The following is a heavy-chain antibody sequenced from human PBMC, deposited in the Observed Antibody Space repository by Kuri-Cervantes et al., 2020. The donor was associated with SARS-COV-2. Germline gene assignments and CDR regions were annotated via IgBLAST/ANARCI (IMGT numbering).Heavy chain of an antibody. Sequence: SXTXXXXXTVXXXSISSGYYLWSAVRQPPGKGLELIWYIYFSVSTNYNPSLKSRVTISVDTSKNLFSLKLGSVTAADTAVYYCARASYCGGDCYYYLDYWGQGTLVTVSS. CDR1: XXSISSGYYL. J-gene: IGHJ4*02. V-gene: IGHV4-61*01. D-gene: IGHD2-21*01. CDR2: IYFSVST. CDR3: ARASYCGGDCYYYLDY.